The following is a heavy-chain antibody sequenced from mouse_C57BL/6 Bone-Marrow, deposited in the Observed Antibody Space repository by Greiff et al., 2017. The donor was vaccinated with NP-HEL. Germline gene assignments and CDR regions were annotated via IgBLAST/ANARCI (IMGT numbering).Heavy chain of an antibody. V-gene: IGHV5-6*02. D-gene: IGHD1-1*01. CDR1: GFTFSSYG. CDR3: ANYYYVSSYGFAD. Sequence: EVKLVESGGDLVKPGGSLKLSCAASGFTFSSYGMSWVRQTPDKRLEWVATISSGGSYTYYPDSVKGRFPISRANAKNTLYPQMSSLKSEDTAMXYCANYYYVSSYGFADWGKGTLVTVSA. J-gene: IGHJ3*01. CDR2: ISSGGSYT.